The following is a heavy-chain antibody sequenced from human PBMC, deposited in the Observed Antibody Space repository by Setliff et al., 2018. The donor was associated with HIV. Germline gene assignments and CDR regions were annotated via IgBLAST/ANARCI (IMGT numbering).Heavy chain of an antibody. D-gene: IGHD3-16*01. Sequence: ASVKVSCKASGYTFTTYNITWVRQAPGQGLEWMGCSNTNTGKPTYAQRFTGRFVFSLDTSVSTAYLQISSLKAEDTAVYYCARGLGVRHGPHCYMDVWGKGTTVTVSS. CDR1: GYTFTTYN. J-gene: IGHJ6*03. V-gene: IGHV7-4-1*02. CDR3: ARGLGVRHGPHCYMDV. CDR2: SNTNTGKP.